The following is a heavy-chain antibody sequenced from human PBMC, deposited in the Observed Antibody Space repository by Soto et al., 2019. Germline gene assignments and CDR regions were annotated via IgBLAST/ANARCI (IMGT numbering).Heavy chain of an antibody. CDR1: GGIFNSYG. J-gene: IGHJ5*02. Sequence: QVHLVQSGAEVKKPGSSVXXXXNPSGGIFNSYGISWVRQGPGQGLQWMGGINPLLGSTNYAEKFRARLAISADDSRTTVYMELNNLRPEDTATYFCAKIRGGVYSTWGQGTLVTVSS. CDR2: INPLLGST. D-gene: IGHD3-16*01. CDR3: AKIRGGVYST. V-gene: IGHV1-69*11.